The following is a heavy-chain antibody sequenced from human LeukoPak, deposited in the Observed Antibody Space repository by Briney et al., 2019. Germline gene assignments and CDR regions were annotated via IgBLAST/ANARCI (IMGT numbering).Heavy chain of an antibody. J-gene: IGHJ5*02. CDR1: GYTFTGYY. D-gene: IGHD3-10*01. CDR3: ARDHRLIWFGEQTNWFDP. Sequence: GASVTVSCKASGYTFTGYYMHWVRQAPGQGLEWMGWINPNSGGTNYAQKFQGRVTMTRDTSISTAYMELSRLRSDDTAVYYCARDHRLIWFGEQTNWFDPWGQGTLVTVSS. CDR2: INPNSGGT. V-gene: IGHV1-2*02.